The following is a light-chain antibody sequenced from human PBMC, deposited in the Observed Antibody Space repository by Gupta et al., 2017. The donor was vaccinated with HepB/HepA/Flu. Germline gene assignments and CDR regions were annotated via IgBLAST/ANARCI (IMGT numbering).Light chain of an antibody. Sequence: AIRMTQSPSSFSASTGDRVTITCRASQGISSYLAWYQQKPGKAPKLLIYAASTLQSGVPSRFSGSGSGTDFTLTISCLQSEDFATYYCQHDDSYPGTFGQGTKVEIK. J-gene: IGKJ1*01. CDR3: QHDDSYPGT. V-gene: IGKV1-8*01. CDR1: QGISSY. CDR2: AAS.